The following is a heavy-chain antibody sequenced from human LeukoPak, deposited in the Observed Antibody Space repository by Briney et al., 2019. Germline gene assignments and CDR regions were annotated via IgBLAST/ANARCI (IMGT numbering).Heavy chain of an antibody. CDR1: GFTFSSYA. Sequence: GRSLRLSCAASGFTFSSYAMHWVRQAPGKGLGWVAVISYDGSNKYYADSVKGRFTISRDNSKNTLYLQMNSLRAEDTAVYYCARDWICDYWGQGTLVTVSS. D-gene: IGHD2-2*03. CDR3: ARDWICDY. J-gene: IGHJ4*02. CDR2: ISYDGSNK. V-gene: IGHV3-30-3*01.